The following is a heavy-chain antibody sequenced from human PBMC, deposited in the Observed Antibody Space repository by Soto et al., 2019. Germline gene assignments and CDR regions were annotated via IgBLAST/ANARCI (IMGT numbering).Heavy chain of an antibody. J-gene: IGHJ6*02. Sequence: GGSLRLSCAASGFTFHDSWMDWVRQAPGKGLEWVTNINQDGSEKYYVDSVKGRFTISRDNAKNLLYLQMNSLRAEDTAVYYCSKGMDVWGQGTTVTVSS. V-gene: IGHV3-7*05. CDR2: INQDGSEK. CDR1: GFTFHDSW. CDR3: SKGMDV.